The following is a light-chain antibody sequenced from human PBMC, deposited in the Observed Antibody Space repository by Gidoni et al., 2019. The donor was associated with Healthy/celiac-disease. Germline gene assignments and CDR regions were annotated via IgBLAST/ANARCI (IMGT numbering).Light chain of an antibody. Sequence: EIVLTQSPATLSLSPGDRATLSCRASQSVSSYFAWYQQKPGQAPRLLIYDASNRATGIPARFSGSGSGTDFTLTISSLEPEDFAVYYCQQRSNWPQVTFGQGTRLEIK. CDR3: QQRSNWPQVT. V-gene: IGKV3-11*01. J-gene: IGKJ5*01. CDR2: DAS. CDR1: QSVSSY.